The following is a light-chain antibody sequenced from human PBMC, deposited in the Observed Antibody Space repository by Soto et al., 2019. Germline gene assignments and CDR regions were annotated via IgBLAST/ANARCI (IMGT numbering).Light chain of an antibody. Sequence: ESVLTQSPGTLSLSPGERATLSCRASQSVTSNYLDWFQQKPGQAPRVLIYGASSRATGVPDRFSGSGSGTDFTLTISRLEPEDFAVYYCQQYTSLPFTFGPGTKVDIK. J-gene: IGKJ3*01. CDR2: GAS. V-gene: IGKV3-20*01. CDR1: QSVTSNY. CDR3: QQYTSLPFT.